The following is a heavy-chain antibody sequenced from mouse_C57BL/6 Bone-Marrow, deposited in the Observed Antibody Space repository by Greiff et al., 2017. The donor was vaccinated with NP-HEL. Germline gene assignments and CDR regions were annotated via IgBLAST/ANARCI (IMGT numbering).Heavy chain of an antibody. CDR1: GYTFTSYW. CDR2: IDPSDSYT. CDR3: AGYYYGSSYIYWYFDV. D-gene: IGHD1-1*01. Sequence: QVQLQQPGAELVRPGTSVKLSCKASGYTFTSYWMHWVKQRPGQGLEWIGVIDPSDSYTNYNQKFKGKATLTVDTSSSTAYMQLRSLTSEDSAVYYCAGYYYGSSYIYWYFDVWGTGTTVTVSS. V-gene: IGHV1-59*01. J-gene: IGHJ1*03.